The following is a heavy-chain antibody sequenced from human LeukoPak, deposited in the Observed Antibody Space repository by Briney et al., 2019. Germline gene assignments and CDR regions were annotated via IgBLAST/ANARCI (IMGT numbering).Heavy chain of an antibody. V-gene: IGHV1-69*05. CDR3: ARDKLVVDAIYAFDI. Sequence: ASVKVSCKASGGTFSSYAISWVRQAPGQGLEWMGGIIPIFGTANYAQKLQDRVTMTTDTSTSTAYMELSSLRSDDTAVYYCARDKLVVDAIYAFDIWGQGTMVTVSS. CDR1: GGTFSSYA. D-gene: IGHD2-15*01. J-gene: IGHJ3*02. CDR2: IIPIFGTA.